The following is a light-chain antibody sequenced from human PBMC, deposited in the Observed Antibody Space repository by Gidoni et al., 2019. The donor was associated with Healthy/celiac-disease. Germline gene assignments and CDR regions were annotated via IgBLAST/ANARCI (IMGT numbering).Light chain of an antibody. CDR2: GNS. V-gene: IGLV1-40*01. Sequence: QSVLTPAPSVSGAPGQRVTISCTWISSNIGAGYDVHWYQQLPGTAPKLLIYGNSNRPSGVPDRFAGSKSGTSASLAITGLQAEDEADYYCQSYDSSLSGSVVFGGGTKLTVL. J-gene: IGLJ2*01. CDR1: SSNIGAGYD. CDR3: QSYDSSLSGSVV.